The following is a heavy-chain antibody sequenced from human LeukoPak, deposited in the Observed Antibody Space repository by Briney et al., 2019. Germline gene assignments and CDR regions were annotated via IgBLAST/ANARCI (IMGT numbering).Heavy chain of an antibody. CDR3: AKAPTRYCSGGSCYPLDC. CDR1: GFTFNNYA. V-gene: IGHV3-23*01. J-gene: IGHJ4*02. D-gene: IGHD2-15*01. CDR2: ITDSGDST. Sequence: GGSLRLSCTASGFTFNNYAMTWVRQSPAKGLEWLSSITDSGDSTYYADSVKGRFTMSRDNSKNTLYLQMNSLRAHDSAVYYCAKAPTRYCSGGSCYPLDCWGQGTLVTVSS.